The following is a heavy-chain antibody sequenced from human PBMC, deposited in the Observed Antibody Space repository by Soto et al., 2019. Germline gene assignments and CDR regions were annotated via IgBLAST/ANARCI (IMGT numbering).Heavy chain of an antibody. CDR1: GFTFSSYS. D-gene: IGHD1-26*01. Sequence: GGSLRLPCAASGFTFSSYSMNWVRQAPGKGLEWVSSISSSSSYIYYADSVKGRFTISRDNAKNSLYLQMNSLRAEDTAVYYCARDVGPPLVGAPYGMDVWCQGTTVTVSS. CDR2: ISSSSSYI. CDR3: ARDVGPPLVGAPYGMDV. V-gene: IGHV3-21*01. J-gene: IGHJ6*02.